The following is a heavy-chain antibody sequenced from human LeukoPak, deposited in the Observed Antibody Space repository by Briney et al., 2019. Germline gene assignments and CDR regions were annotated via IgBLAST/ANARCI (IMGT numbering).Heavy chain of an antibody. J-gene: IGHJ4*02. CDR1: VYTFSVYY. CDR3: ARSPDILTGENFDY. CDR2: INPKSGGT. Sequence: ASVKVSCKASVYTFSVYYMHWVRQAPGQGLEWMGWINPKSGGTNEARKFHDRVTMTWDTSIRTAYMEVSRLRSDDTAVYYCARSPDILTGENFDYWGQGTLVTVSS. D-gene: IGHD3-9*01. V-gene: IGHV1-2*02.